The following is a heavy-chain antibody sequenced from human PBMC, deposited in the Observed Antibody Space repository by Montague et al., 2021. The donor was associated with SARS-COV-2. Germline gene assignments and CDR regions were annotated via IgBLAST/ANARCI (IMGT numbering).Heavy chain of an antibody. V-gene: IGHV4-59*08. CDR2: IYHSGST. D-gene: IGHD2-2*01. J-gene: IGHJ4*02. Sequence: SETLSLTCTVSGGSISSYYWSWIRQPPGKGLEWIGSIYHSGSTYYNPSLKSRVTISVDTSKNRFSLKLSSVTAADTAVYYCARSQDCSTTSCHFDYWGQGTLVTVSS. CDR1: GGSISSYY. CDR3: ARSQDCSTTSCHFDY.